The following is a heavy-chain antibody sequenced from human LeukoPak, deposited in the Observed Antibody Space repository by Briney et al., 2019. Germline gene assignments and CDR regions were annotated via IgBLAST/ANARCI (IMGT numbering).Heavy chain of an antibody. J-gene: IGHJ4*02. Sequence: KASETLSLTCTVPDDSISTNNSSWSWMWPPKGKGLDWVVTLLFSGTPYYSPSPNCRASISADTPKCQFSLSLKSVTATDTAVYYCTRGGDAYKLGNFWGQGSLVTVPS. D-gene: IGHD5-24*01. CDR2: LLFSGTP. CDR1: DDSISTNNSS. CDR3: TRGGDAYKLGNF. V-gene: IGHV4-39*01.